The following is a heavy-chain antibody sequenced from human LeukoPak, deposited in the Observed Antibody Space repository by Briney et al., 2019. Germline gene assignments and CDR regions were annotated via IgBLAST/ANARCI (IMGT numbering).Heavy chain of an antibody. D-gene: IGHD6-13*01. J-gene: IGHJ4*02. CDR1: GYTFTNYD. Sequence: GASVKVSCKASGYTFTNYDINWVRQATGQGLEWMGWMNPNSGNTGYAQRFQGRVTMTRNTSISTAYMELSSLRSEDTAMYYCARSRPRSSWSNYFDSWGQGTLVTVSS. V-gene: IGHV1-8*01. CDR3: ARSRPRSSWSNYFDS. CDR2: MNPNSGNT.